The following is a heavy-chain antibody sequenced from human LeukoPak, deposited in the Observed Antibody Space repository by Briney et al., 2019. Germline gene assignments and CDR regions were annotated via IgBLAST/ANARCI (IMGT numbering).Heavy chain of an antibody. CDR3: ARAYKDRSLAGKKEFFQH. CDR2: ISSSSSTI. V-gene: IGHV3-48*04. D-gene: IGHD6-19*01. J-gene: IGHJ1*01. CDR1: GFTFSSYS. Sequence: GGSLRLSCAASGFTFSSYSMNWVRQAPGKGLEWVSYISSSSSTIYYADSAKGRFTISRDNANNFLYLQMNSLRAEDTALYYCARAYKDRSLAGKKEFFQHWGQGTLVTVSS.